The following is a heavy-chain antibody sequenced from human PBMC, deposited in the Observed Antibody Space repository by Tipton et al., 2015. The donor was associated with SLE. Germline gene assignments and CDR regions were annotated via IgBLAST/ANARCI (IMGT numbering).Heavy chain of an antibody. D-gene: IGHD3-10*01. J-gene: IGHJ3*02. CDR1: GFTFSSYS. CDR3: AREGAFRELGHDAFDI. V-gene: IGHV3-48*01. CDR2: ISSSSSTI. Sequence: SLRLSCAASGFTFSSYSMNWVRQAPGKGLEWVSYISSSSSTIYYADSVKGRFTISRDNAKNSLYLQMNSLRAEDTAVYYCAREGAFRELGHDAFDIWGQGTMVTVSS.